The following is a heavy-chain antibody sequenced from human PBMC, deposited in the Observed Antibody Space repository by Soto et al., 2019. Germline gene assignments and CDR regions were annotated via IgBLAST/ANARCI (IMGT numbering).Heavy chain of an antibody. J-gene: IGHJ4*02. CDR1: GFTFSSYA. CDR2: ISGSGGST. CDR3: AKGSLHIAAADPFDY. Sequence: GGSLRLSCAACGFTFSSYAMSWVRQAPGKGLEWVSAISGSGGSTYYADSVKGRFTISRDNSKNTLYLQMNSLRAEDTAVYYCAKGSLHIAAADPFDYWGQGTLVTVSS. V-gene: IGHV3-23*01. D-gene: IGHD6-13*01.